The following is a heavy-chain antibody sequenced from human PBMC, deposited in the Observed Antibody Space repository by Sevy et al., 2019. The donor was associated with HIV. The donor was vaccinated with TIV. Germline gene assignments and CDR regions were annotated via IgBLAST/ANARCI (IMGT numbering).Heavy chain of an antibody. CDR3: VRAIAADASL. V-gene: IGHV3-7*01. D-gene: IGHD6-13*01. Sequence: GGSLRLSCAASGFTLNSSWMSWVRQAPGKGLEWVANIKQDGSVKYYVDSVKGRFTISRDNARNLVYLQMSGLTAEDTCLYYGVRAIAADASLWGQGTLVTVSS. CDR2: IKQDGSVK. CDR1: GFTLNSSW. J-gene: IGHJ4*02.